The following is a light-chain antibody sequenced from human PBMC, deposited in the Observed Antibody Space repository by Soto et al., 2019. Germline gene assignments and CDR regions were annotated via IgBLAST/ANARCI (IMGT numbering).Light chain of an antibody. Sequence: DIQRTQYPSSLSASVGDRVTITCRASHGISNYLAWYQQKPGKVPKLLIYAASTLQSGVPSRFSGSGSGTDFTLTISSLQPEDVATYYCQKYNSAPPWTFGQGTKVDIK. J-gene: IGKJ1*01. V-gene: IGKV1-27*01. CDR1: HGISNY. CDR2: AAS. CDR3: QKYNSAPPWT.